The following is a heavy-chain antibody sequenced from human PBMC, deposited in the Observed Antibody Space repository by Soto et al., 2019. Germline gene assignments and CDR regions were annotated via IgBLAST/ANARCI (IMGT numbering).Heavy chain of an antibody. CDR3: ARGDYYDIHDY. V-gene: IGHV1-3*01. Sequence: QVQLVQSGAEVKKPGASVKVSCKASGYTFTSYAMHWVRQAPGQRLEWMGWINAGNGNTKYSHKFHGRVTITRDTSASTAYMAMSSLISEDTAVYYCARGDYYDIHDYWGQGTLVTVSS. J-gene: IGHJ4*02. D-gene: IGHD3-22*01. CDR1: GYTFTSYA. CDR2: INAGNGNT.